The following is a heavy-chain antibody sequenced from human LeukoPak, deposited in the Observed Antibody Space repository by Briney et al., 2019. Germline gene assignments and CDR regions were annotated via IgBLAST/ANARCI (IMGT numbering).Heavy chain of an antibody. CDR1: GFTFSNYA. Sequence: GGSLRLSCAASGFTFSNYAMDWVRQAPGKGLEWVSAIGGTSGKTYYADSVKGRFTISRDNSKNTLYLQMNGLRAEDTAVYYCARDGIRVRGVAPIDYWGQGTLVTVSS. J-gene: IGHJ4*02. CDR2: IGGTSGKT. V-gene: IGHV3-23*01. CDR3: ARDGIRVRGVAPIDY. D-gene: IGHD3-10*01.